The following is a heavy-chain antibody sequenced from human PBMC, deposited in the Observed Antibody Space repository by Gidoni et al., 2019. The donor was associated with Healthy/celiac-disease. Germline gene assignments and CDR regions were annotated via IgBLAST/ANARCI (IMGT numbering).Heavy chain of an antibody. CDR2: IYYSGST. Sequence: VQLQESGPGLVKPSETLSLTCPVSGGSISSYYWSWIRQPPGKGLEWIGYIYYSGSTNYNPSLKSRVTISVDTSKNQFSLKLSSVTAADTAVYYCAREGTTNWFDPWGQGTLVTVSS. V-gene: IGHV4-59*01. D-gene: IGHD1-1*01. CDR1: GGSISSYY. J-gene: IGHJ5*02. CDR3: AREGTTNWFDP.